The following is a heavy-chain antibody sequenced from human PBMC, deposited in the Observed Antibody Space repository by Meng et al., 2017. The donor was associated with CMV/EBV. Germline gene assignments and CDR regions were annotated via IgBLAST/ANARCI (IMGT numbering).Heavy chain of an antibody. Sequence: ASVKVSCKASGYTFTSYYMHWVRQAPGQGLEWMGIINPSGGSTSYAQKFQGRVTMTRDTSTSTVYMELSSLRSEDTAVYYCARGLLGGFWSGYYTGWAPYYYYGMDVWGQGTTVTSP. D-gene: IGHD3-3*01. J-gene: IGHJ6*02. CDR3: ARGLLGGFWSGYYTGWAPYYYYGMDV. CDR1: GYTFTSYY. CDR2: INPSGGST. V-gene: IGHV1-46*01.